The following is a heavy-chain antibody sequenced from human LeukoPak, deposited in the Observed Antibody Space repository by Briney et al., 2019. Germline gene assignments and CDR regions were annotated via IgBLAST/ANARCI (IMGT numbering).Heavy chain of an antibody. D-gene: IGHD6-6*01. J-gene: IGHJ4*02. CDR1: GGSISSYY. CDR3: ARTYSSSPGSFDY. V-gene: IGHV4-59*01. CDR2: IYYSGST. Sequence: SETLSLTCTVSGGSISSYYWSWIRQPPGKGLEWIGYIYYSGSTNYNPSLKSRVTISVDTSKNQFSLKLSSVTAAVTAVYYCARTYSSSPGSFDYWGQGTLVTVSS.